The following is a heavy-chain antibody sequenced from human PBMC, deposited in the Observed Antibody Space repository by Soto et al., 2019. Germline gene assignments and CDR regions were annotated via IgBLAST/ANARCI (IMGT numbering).Heavy chain of an antibody. CDR1: GYRVSGYV. CDR3: AIRGPSGSYYNY. J-gene: IGHJ4*02. D-gene: IGHD1-26*01. V-gene: IGHV1-18*01. CDR2: ISAYNGNT. Sequence: GASVKIYCKTSGYRVSGYVIRLVRQAPGQGLEWMGWISAYNGNTNYAQKLQGRVTMTTDTSTSTAYMELRSLRSDDTAVYYCAIRGPSGSYYNYRGQGTLVTVSS.